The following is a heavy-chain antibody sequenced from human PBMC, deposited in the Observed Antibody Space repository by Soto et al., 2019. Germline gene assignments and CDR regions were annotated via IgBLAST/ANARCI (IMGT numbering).Heavy chain of an antibody. CDR3: SRSPEVGVSGAY. V-gene: IGHV3-21*01. D-gene: IGHD1-26*01. CDR2: ITVGSSHI. J-gene: IGHJ4*02. CDR1: GFPFSAYN. Sequence: EVQLVESGGGLVKPGGSLRLSCTGSGFPFSAYNINWVRQAPGKGLEWVSSITVGSSHIYQPNSMKGRFTISRDDAKNSVYLQIDSLRDEDTALYYCSRSPEVGVSGAYWVQGTLVTVSS.